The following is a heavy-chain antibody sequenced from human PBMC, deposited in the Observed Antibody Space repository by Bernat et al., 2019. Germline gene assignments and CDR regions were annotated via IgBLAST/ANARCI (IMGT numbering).Heavy chain of an antibody. CDR1: GFTFSDYA. V-gene: IGHV3-23*01. J-gene: IGHJ4*02. Sequence: EVQLLESGGGLVQPGGSLRLTCGASGFTFSDYAMNWVRQAPGKGLEWVATILSSGSGTYYTDYVRGRLTVSRDNSTNTLYLQVHRLRAEDTAVYYCAKDKVRGDGYVVFDYWGQGTLVTVSS. D-gene: IGHD3-10*01. CDR2: ILSSGSGT. CDR3: AKDKVRGDGYVVFDY.